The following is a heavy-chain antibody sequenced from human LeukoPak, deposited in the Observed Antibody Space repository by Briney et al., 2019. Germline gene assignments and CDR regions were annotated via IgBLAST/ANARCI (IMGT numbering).Heavy chain of an antibody. Sequence: PSETLSLTCAVYGGSFSGYYWSWLRQPPGKGLEWIGEINHSGSTNYNPSLKSRVTISVDASKNPFSLKLSSVTATDTAVYYCARNTATVRSYYYYYGMDVWGQGPTVTVSS. J-gene: IGHJ6*02. CDR1: GGSFSGYY. V-gene: IGHV4-34*01. D-gene: IGHD1-26*01. CDR3: ARNTATVRSYYYYYGMDV. CDR2: INHSGST.